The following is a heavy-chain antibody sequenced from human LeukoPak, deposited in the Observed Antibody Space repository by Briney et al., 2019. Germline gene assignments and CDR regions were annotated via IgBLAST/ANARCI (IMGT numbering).Heavy chain of an antibody. CDR3: ARATYGSGSYYNGMGY. CDR1: GYTFTSYD. J-gene: IGHJ4*02. V-gene: IGHV1-8*01. Sequence: APVKVSCRASGYTFTSYDINWVRQATGQGLEWMGWMNPNSGNTGYAQKFQGRVTMTRNTSISTAYMELSSLRSEDTAVYYCARATYGSGSYYNGMGYWGQGTLVTVSS. CDR2: MNPNSGNT. D-gene: IGHD3-10*01.